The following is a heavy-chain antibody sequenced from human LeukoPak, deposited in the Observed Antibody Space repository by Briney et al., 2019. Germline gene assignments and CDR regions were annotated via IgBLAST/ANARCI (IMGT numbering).Heavy chain of an antibody. CDR2: IYTSGST. CDR1: GSPISSYF. J-gene: IGHJ4*02. CDR3: AREVMTTVISYYFDY. V-gene: IGHV4-4*07. Sequence: SETLSLTCTASGSPISSYFWSWIRQPSGKGLEWIGRIYTSGSTNYNPSLKSRVTMSVDTSKNQFSLKLSSVTAADTAVYYCAREVMTTVISYYFDYWGQGTLVTVSS. D-gene: IGHD4-17*01.